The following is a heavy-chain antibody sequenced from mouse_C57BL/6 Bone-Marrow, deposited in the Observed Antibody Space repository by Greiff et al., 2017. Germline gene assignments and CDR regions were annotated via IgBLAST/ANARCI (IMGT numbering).Heavy chain of an antibody. CDR3: ARGCAVVTAGAMDY. CDR1: GFNIKDYY. Sequence: EVQLQQSGAELVKPGASVKLSCTASGFNIKDYYMHWVKQRPEQGLEWIGRIDPEDGETKYAPKFKGKATITADKSSNTAYLQLSSLTSEDTAVYDCARGCAVVTAGAMDYWGQGTSVTVSS. J-gene: IGHJ4*01. CDR2: IDPEDGET. V-gene: IGHV14-2*01. D-gene: IGHD2-2*01.